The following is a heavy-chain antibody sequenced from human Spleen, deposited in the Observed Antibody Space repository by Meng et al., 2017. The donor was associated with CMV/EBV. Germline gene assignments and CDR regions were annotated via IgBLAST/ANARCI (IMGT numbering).Heavy chain of an antibody. Sequence: GESLKISCAASGFAFDDYGMYWVRQAPGKGLEWVSGISWNGGNTGYADAVKGRFTISRDNAKNSLYLQMNSLRAEDTAVYYCIREALVVGATIIWFDPWGQGTLVTVSS. CDR2: ISWNGGNT. CDR1: GFAFDDYG. J-gene: IGHJ5*02. D-gene: IGHD1-26*01. V-gene: IGHV3-20*04. CDR3: IREALVVGATIIWFDP.